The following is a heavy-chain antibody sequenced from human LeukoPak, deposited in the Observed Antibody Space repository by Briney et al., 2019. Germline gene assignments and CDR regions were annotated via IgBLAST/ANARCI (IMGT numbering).Heavy chain of an antibody. Sequence: GGSLRLSCRASGFTFAHYTMNWVRQAPGKGLEWVGRIRGKTDGGTTDYAAPVKGRFTISRDDSKNTMYLETNSLKTEDTAVYYCTYLYFDYWGQGTLVTVSS. J-gene: IGHJ4*02. D-gene: IGHD2-8*01. CDR3: TYLYFDY. V-gene: IGHV3-15*01. CDR2: IRGKTDGGTT. CDR1: GFTFAHYT.